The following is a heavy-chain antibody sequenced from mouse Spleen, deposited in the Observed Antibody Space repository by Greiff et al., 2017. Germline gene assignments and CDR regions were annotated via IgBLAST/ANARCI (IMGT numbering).Heavy chain of an antibody. CDR2: ISSGGGNT. CDR1: GFTFSSYA. CDR3: ARGYYDYVFAY. Sequence: EVKLMESGGGLVKLGGSLKLSCAASGFTFSSYAMSWVRQTPEKRLEWVATISSGGGNTYYPDSVKGRFTISRDNAKNTLYLQMSSLKSEDTAMYYCARGYYDYVFAYWGQGTLVTVSA. J-gene: IGHJ3*01. D-gene: IGHD2-4*01. V-gene: IGHV5-9*04.